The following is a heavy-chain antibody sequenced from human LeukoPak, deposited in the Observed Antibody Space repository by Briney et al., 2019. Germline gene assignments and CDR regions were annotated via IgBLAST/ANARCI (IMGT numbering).Heavy chain of an antibody. CDR2: VSGSAFST. D-gene: IGHD3-16*02. CDR1: GFTFGSYG. J-gene: IGHJ3*02. CDR3: ARVSAGVIGMKDVFDI. Sequence: GGSLRLSCAASGFTFGSYGMSWVRQAPGKGLEWVSAVSGSAFSTYYADSVKGRFTISRDNSKDTLYLQMNSLRAEDTAVYYCARVSAGVIGMKDVFDIWGQGTMVTVSS. V-gene: IGHV3-23*01.